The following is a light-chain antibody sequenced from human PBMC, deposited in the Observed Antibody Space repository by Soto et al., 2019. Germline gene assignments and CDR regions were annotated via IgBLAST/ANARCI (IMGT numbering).Light chain of an antibody. J-gene: IGKJ1*01. CDR2: QVS. Sequence: DAVLTQSPLSLPVTLGQPASISCRSSQSLVYTDGSTSLSWFQLRPGQSPRRLIYQVSNRDAGVPDRFSGSGSGPDFTLKISRVEAEDVGDYYCMQGSHWPWTLGQGTKVEI. CDR1: QSLVYTDGSTS. CDR3: MQGSHWPWT. V-gene: IGKV2-30*01.